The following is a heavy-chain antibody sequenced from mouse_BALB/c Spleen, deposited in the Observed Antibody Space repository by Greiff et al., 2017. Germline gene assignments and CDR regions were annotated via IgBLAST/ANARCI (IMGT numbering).Heavy chain of an antibody. CDR1: GFSLSTSGMG. J-gene: IGHJ4*01. CDR2: IYWDDDK. CDR3: ARSPYGYYYYAMDY. Sequence: ESGPGILQPSQTLSLTCSFSGFSLSTSGMGVSWIRQPSGKGLEWLAHIYWDDDKRYNPSLKSRLTISKDTSRNQVFLKITSVDTADTATYYCARSPYGYYYYAMDYWGQGTSVTVSS. D-gene: IGHD2-2*01. V-gene: IGHV8-12*01.